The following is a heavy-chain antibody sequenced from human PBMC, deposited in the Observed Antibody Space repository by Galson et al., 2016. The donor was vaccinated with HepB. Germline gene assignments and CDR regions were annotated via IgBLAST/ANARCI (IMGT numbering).Heavy chain of an antibody. CDR1: GFKFSDYG. CDR3: AKDPHDGYCGGDCYPFL. D-gene: IGHD2-21*02. J-gene: IGHJ4*02. V-gene: IGHV3-30*18. CDR2: ISFDENGE. Sequence: SLRLSCAASGFKFSDYGMHWVRQAPGKGLEWVAVISFDENGEYYADSVKGRFTISRDNSKNTLYLQMNSLRGEDTAVYYCAKDPHDGYCGGDCYPFLWGQGTLVTVSS.